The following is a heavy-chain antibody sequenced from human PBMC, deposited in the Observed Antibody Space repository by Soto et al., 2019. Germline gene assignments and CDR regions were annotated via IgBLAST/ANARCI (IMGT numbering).Heavy chain of an antibody. CDR1: GFTSVDYA. CDR2: ISNVGNNK. V-gene: IGHV3-30-3*01. D-gene: IGHD4-17*01. J-gene: IGHJ6*02. Sequence: RLMLLSWIAAGFTSVDYARHWVRKTTGKGLEWVAVISNVGNNKFYADSLKGRFTISRDNSKNTLYLQMNSLGAEDSSVYYCARVSAPTVSSGYRGYSYYGLDAWGQGTTVTVSS. CDR3: ARVSAPTVSSGYRGYSYYGLDA.